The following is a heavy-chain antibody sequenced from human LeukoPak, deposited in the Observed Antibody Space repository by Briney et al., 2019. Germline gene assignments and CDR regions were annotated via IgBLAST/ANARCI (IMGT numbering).Heavy chain of an antibody. D-gene: IGHD4-17*01. Sequence: SETLSLTCTVSGGSINTYYGSWIRQAPGKGLEWIGRIYYSGNTNYNPSLNSRVTVSVDTSKNQFSLRLSSVTAADTAVYYCARRGDYVGLDYWGQGILVTVSS. CDR1: GGSINTYY. J-gene: IGHJ4*02. V-gene: IGHV4-59*08. CDR2: IYYSGNT. CDR3: ARRGDYVGLDY.